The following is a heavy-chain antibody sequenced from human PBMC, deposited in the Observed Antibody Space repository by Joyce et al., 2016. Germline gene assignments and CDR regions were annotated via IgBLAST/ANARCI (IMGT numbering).Heavy chain of an antibody. Sequence: QVQLVESGGGVVQPGRSLRLSCAASGLTLSNYGVHWVRQAQGKGLEWVAVISYDGIYKYDADSVKGRFTISRDNSKNTVFLEMNSLRTEDTAVYYCAKILTATYSSGWFLDYWGQGTLVTVSS. V-gene: IGHV3-30*18. D-gene: IGHD6-25*01. CDR3: AKILTATYSSGWFLDY. CDR2: ISYDGIYK. J-gene: IGHJ4*02. CDR1: GLTLSNYG.